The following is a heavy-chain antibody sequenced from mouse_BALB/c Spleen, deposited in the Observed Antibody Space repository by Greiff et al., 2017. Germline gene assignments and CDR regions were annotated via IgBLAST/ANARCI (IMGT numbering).Heavy chain of an antibody. J-gene: IGHJ4*01. Sequence: VQLQQSGAELVKPGASVKLSCTASGFNLKDTYMHWVKQRPEQGLEWIGRIDPANGNTKYDPKFQGKATITAATSSNTAYLQLSSLTSEDTAVYYCATGGHMAMDYWGQGTSVTVSS. V-gene: IGHV14-3*02. D-gene: IGHD3-3*01. CDR1: GFNLKDTY. CDR3: ATGGHMAMDY. CDR2: IDPANGNT.